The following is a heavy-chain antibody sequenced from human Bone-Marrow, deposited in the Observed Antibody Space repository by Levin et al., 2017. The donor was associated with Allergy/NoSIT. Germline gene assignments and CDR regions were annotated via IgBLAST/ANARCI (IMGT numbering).Heavy chain of an antibody. J-gene: IGHJ4*02. D-gene: IGHD1-7*01. V-gene: IGHV3-66*01. CDR3: ARDGPVTATGTP. CDR1: GFTVSRNY. CDR2: IYSGGDT. Sequence: GESLKISCAASGFTVSRNYMSWVRQAPGKGLEWVSLIYSGGDTQYADSVKGRFTISRDNSKNTRYLQMNSLRVDDTAVYYCARDGPVTATGTPWGQGTLVTVSS.